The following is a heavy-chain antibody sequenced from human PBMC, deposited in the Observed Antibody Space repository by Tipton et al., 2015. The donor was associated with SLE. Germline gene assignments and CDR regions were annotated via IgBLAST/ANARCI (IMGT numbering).Heavy chain of an antibody. D-gene: IGHD3-3*01. J-gene: IGHJ3*02. CDR3: ARGSHLEWPWDAFDI. CDR2: IYHSGST. CDR1: GGSISSSNW. Sequence: TLSLTCAVSGGSISSSNWWSWVRQPPGKGLEWIGEIYHSGSTNYNPSLKSRVTISVDTSKNQFSLKLSSVTAADTAVYYCARGSHLEWPWDAFDIWGQGTMVTVSS. V-gene: IGHV4-4*02.